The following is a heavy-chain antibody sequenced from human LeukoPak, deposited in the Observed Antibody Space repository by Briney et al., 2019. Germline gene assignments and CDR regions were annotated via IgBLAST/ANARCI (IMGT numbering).Heavy chain of an antibody. J-gene: IGHJ4*02. CDR2: INPNSGGT. CDR3: ARGGNYYDSSGYVDY. D-gene: IGHD3-22*01. Sequence: GASVKVSCKASGYTFTGYYMHWVRQAPGQGLEWMGWINPNSGGTNYAQKFQGRVTMTRDTSISTAYMELSRLRSDDTAVYYCARGGNYYDSSGYVDYWGQGTLVTVSS. V-gene: IGHV1-2*02. CDR1: GYTFTGYY.